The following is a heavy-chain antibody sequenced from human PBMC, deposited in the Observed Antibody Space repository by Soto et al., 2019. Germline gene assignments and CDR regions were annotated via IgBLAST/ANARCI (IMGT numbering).Heavy chain of an antibody. CDR2: IYYSGST. CDR3: ARGMTTVTTLDY. V-gene: IGHV4-31*03. CDR1: GGSISSGGYY. D-gene: IGHD4-4*01. Sequence: SETLSLTCTVSGGSISSGGYYWSWIRQHPGKGLEWIGYIYYSGSTYYNPSLKSRVTISVDRSKNQFSLKLSSVTAADTAVYYCARGMTTVTTLDYWGQGTLVTVS. J-gene: IGHJ4*02.